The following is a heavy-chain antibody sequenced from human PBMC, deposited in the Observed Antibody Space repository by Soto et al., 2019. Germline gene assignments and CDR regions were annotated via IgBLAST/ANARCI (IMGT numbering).Heavy chain of an antibody. CDR3: AKALVGEVGATDY. V-gene: IGHV3-23*01. D-gene: IGHD1-26*01. Sequence: GSLRLSCTASGFTFSNYAMSWVRQAPGKGLEWVSAITRTDSTYYADSVKGRFTISRDNSRNTLYLQMNSLGAEDAALYYCAKALVGEVGATDYWGQGTLVTVSS. J-gene: IGHJ4*02. CDR2: ITRTDST. CDR1: GFTFSNYA.